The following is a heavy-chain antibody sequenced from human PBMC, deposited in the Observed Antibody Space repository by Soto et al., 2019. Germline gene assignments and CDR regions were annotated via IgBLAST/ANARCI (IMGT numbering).Heavy chain of an antibody. CDR2: ISSSSSTI. J-gene: IGHJ4*02. D-gene: IGHD3-3*01. CDR1: GFTFSSYS. Sequence: GGSLRLSCAASGFTFSSYSMNWVRQAPGKGLEWVSYISSSSSTIYYADSVKGRFTISRDNAKNSLYLQMNSLRAEDTAVYYCARLLSQGIEWLPLDYWGQGTLVTVSS. V-gene: IGHV3-48*01. CDR3: ARLLSQGIEWLPLDY.